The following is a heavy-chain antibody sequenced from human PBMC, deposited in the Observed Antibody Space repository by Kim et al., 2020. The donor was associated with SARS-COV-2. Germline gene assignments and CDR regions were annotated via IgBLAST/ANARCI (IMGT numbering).Heavy chain of an antibody. CDR2: DGGSR. CDR3: TSIFEY. Sequence: DGGSRYYADSGKGRFTTSRDNANNMVYLQMTSLRVDDTAIYYCTSIFEYWGQGALVTVSS. J-gene: IGHJ4*02. D-gene: IGHD3-3*02. V-gene: IGHV3-74*01.